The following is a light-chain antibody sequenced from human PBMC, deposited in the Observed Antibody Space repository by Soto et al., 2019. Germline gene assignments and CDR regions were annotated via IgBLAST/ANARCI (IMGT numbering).Light chain of an antibody. J-gene: IGKJ4*01. CDR1: QSIARNY. Sequence: EILLTQSPDTLSLSPGERATLSCRASQSIARNYLAWYQHKPGQAPRLLIYDASSRATGIPDRFSGSGSGTDFTLTISRLELEDFAVYFRHQCATSPLTFGGGTKVEIK. CDR3: HQCATSPLT. V-gene: IGKV3-20*01. CDR2: DAS.